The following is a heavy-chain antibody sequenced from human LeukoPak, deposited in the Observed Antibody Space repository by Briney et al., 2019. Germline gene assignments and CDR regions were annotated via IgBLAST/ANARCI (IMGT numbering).Heavy chain of an antibody. CDR3: ARHQGYCSGGSCSYLPTDNWFDP. J-gene: IGHJ5*02. D-gene: IGHD2-15*01. Sequence: PSETLSLTCTVSGGSISSYYWSWIRQPPGKGLEWIGYIYYSGSTNYNPSLKSRVTISVDTSKNQFSLKLNFVTAADTAVYYCARHQGYCSGGSCSYLPTDNWFDPWGQGTLVTVSS. CDR2: IYYSGST. V-gene: IGHV4-59*08. CDR1: GGSISSYY.